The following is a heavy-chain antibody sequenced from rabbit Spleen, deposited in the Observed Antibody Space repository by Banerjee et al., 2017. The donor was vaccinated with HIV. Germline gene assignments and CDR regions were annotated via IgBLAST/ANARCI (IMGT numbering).Heavy chain of an antibody. CDR3: ARDTASSFSSYGMDL. D-gene: IGHD8-1*01. CDR1: GFAFTTYY. CDR2: IDPLFGSA. J-gene: IGHJ6*01. Sequence: QLKETGGGLVQPGGSLTLSCKASGFAFTTYYMSWVRQAPGKGLEWIGYIDPLFGSAYYASWVNGRFSISRENTQNTVSLQLNSLTAADTATYFCARDTASSFSSYGMDLWGQGTLVTVS. V-gene: IGHV1S7*01.